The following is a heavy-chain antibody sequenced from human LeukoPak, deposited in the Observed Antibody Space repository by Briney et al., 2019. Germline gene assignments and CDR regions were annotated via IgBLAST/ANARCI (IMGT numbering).Heavy chain of an antibody. V-gene: IGHV4-59*01. CDR3: ARGCSAGTPHNWFDP. Sequence: SETLSLTCTVSGGSISGYYWSWIRQPPGKGLEWIGYIYYSGSTNYNPSLKSRVTISVDTSKNQFSLKLSSVTAANTAVYYCARGCSAGTPHNWFDPWGQGTLITVSS. CDR1: GGSISGYY. CDR2: IYYSGST. D-gene: IGHD6-13*01. J-gene: IGHJ5*02.